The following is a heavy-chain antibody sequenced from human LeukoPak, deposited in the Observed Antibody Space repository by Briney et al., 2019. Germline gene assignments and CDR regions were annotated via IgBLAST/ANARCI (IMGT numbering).Heavy chain of an antibody. D-gene: IGHD6-13*01. CDR3: ARAEIAAAGRDAFDI. CDR2: ISSSSSYI. Sequence: GGSLRLSCAASGFTFSSYSMNWVRQAPGKGLEWVSSISSSSSYIYYADSVKGRFTISRDNAKNSLYLQMNSLRAEDTAVYYCARAEIAAAGRDAFDIWGQGTMVTVSS. CDR1: GFTFSSYS. V-gene: IGHV3-21*01. J-gene: IGHJ3*02.